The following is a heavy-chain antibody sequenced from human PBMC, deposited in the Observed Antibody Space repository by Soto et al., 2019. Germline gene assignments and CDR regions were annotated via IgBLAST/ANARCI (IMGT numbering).Heavy chain of an antibody. D-gene: IGHD3-10*01. CDR2: IYHSGST. CDR1: SGSISSSNW. Sequence: QVQLQESGPGLVKPSGTLSLTCAVSSGSISSSNWWSWVRQPPGKGLEWIGEIYHSGSTNYNPSLKSRVTISVDKSKNQFSLKLSSVTAADTAVYYCARYPMVRGPDYYYYYMDVWGKRITVTVSS. CDR3: ARYPMVRGPDYYYYYMDV. V-gene: IGHV4-4*02. J-gene: IGHJ6*03.